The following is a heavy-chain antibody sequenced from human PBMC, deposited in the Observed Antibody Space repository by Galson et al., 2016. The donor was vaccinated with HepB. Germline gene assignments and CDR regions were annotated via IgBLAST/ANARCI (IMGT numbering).Heavy chain of an antibody. CDR3: ARGGYTSGLYRWFDP. Sequence: VKVSCTASGYTFSSFAISWVRQAPGQGLEWMGWISVDNGNTNYTQNHQGRVIITTDTSTNTAYMELRSLRSDDTAVYFCARGGYTSGLYRWFDPWGQGTLVTVSS. J-gene: IGHJ5*02. CDR1: GYTFSSFA. D-gene: IGHD6-19*01. V-gene: IGHV1-18*01. CDR2: ISVDNGNT.